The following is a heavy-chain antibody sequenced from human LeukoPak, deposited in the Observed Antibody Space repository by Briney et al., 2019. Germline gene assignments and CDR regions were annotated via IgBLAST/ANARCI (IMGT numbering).Heavy chain of an antibody. CDR2: INHSGST. V-gene: IGHV4-34*01. Sequence: SETLSLTQAVYGGSFSGYYWGWISQHPGNGLEWIGEINHSGSTNYNPSLKSRSTTPVATPKNHFSLKLRSVTAADPALYYFASSLGYSSGCVYWGQGTLVTVSS. CDR3: ASSLGYSSGCVY. CDR1: GGSFSGYY. D-gene: IGHD6-19*01. J-gene: IGHJ4*02.